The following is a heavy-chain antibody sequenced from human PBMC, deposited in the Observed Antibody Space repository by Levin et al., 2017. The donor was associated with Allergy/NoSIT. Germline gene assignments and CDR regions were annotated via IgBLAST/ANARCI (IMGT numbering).Heavy chain of an antibody. CDR1: GFSFNSYA. D-gene: IGHD2-2*02. V-gene: IGHV3-30*04. Sequence: GGSLRLSCTASGFSFNSYAMHWVRQAPGKGLEWVAFISFDTINKYYADSVKGRFTISRDNSKNTLFLQMDSLRGDDTAVYYCARDLGYCSSASCYMRDYFFYGMDVWGQGTTVTVSS. CDR2: ISFDTINK. J-gene: IGHJ6*02. CDR3: ARDLGYCSSASCYMRDYFFYGMDV.